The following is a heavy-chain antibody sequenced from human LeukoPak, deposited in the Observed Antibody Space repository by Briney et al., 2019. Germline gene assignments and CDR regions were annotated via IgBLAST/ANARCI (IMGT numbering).Heavy chain of an antibody. V-gene: IGHV7-4-1*02. J-gene: IGHJ4*02. CDR1: GYIFTSYV. D-gene: IGHD3-22*01. Sequence: ASVKVSCKASGYIFTSYVLHWVRQAPGQGLEWMGWINTNTGNPTYAQGFTGRFVFSLDTSVSTAYLQISSLKADDTAMYYCARGDYETHGYQTRWGQGTLVTVSS. CDR2: INTNTGNP. CDR3: ARGDYETHGYQTR.